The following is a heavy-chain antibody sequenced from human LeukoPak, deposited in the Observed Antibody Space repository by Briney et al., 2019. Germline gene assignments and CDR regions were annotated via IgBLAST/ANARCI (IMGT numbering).Heavy chain of an antibody. CDR1: GGSFSGYY. J-gene: IGHJ4*02. V-gene: IGHV4-34*01. D-gene: IGHD3-10*01. CDR3: ARRRRYYYGSGSYFFDW. CDR2: IYHSGST. Sequence: SETLSLTCAVYGGSFSGYYWSWIRQPPGKGLEWIGEIYHSGSTNYNPSLKSRVTISVDTSKNEFSLKLSSVAAADTAVYYCARRRRYYYGSGSYFFDWWGQGTLVTVSS.